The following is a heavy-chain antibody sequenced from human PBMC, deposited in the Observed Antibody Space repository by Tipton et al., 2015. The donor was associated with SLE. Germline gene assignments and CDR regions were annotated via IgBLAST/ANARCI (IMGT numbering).Heavy chain of an antibody. V-gene: IGHV3-30-3*01. CDR1: GFTFSSYA. J-gene: IGHJ3*02. CDR3: AREYYDFWSGYLPRGVDAFDI. CDR2: ISYDGSNK. Sequence: SLRLSCAAFGFTFSSYAMHWVRQAPGKGLEWVAVISYDGSNKYYADSVKGRFTISRDNAKNSLYLQMNSLRAEDTAVYYCAREYYDFWSGYLPRGVDAFDIWGQGTMVTVSS. D-gene: IGHD3-3*01.